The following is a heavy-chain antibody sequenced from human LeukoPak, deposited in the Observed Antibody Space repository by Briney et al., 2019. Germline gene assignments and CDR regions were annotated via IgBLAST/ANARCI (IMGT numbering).Heavy chain of an antibody. CDR3: AREGGKNWFDP. V-gene: IGHV3-7*01. D-gene: IGHD3-16*01. J-gene: IGHJ5*02. Sequence: GGSLRLSCAASGFTSSSYWMSWVRQAPGKGLEWVANIKQDGSEKYYVDSVKGRFTISRDNAKNSLYLQMNSLRAEDTAVYYCAREGGKNWFDPWGQGTLVTVSS. CDR2: IKQDGSEK. CDR1: GFTSSSYW.